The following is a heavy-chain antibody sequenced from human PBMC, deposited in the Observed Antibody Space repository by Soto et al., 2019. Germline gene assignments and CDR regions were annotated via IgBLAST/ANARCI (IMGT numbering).Heavy chain of an antibody. CDR2: IYYSGNT. J-gene: IGHJ5*02. CDR1: GGSISSSSYY. CDR3: ARRHYTNWFDP. V-gene: IGHV4-39*01. D-gene: IGHD2-8*01. Sequence: SETLSLTCTVSGGSISSSSYYWGWIRQPPGKGLEWIGSIYYSGNTYYNPSLNSRVTISVDTSKNQFSLKLSSVTAADTAVYYCARRHYTNWFDPWGQGTLVTVSS.